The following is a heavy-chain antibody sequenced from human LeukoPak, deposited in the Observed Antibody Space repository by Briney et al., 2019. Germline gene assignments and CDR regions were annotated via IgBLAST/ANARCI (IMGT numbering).Heavy chain of an antibody. Sequence: GESLKISCKGSGYSFTSYWIGWVRQMPGKGLEWMGIIYPGDSDTRYSPSFQGQVTISADKSISTAYLQWSSLKASDTAMYYCARPLNYYYDSSGYYYGEVAFDIWGQGTMVTVS. CDR3: ARPLNYYYDSSGYYYGEVAFDI. V-gene: IGHV5-51*01. CDR1: GYSFTSYW. J-gene: IGHJ3*02. D-gene: IGHD3-22*01. CDR2: IYPGDSDT.